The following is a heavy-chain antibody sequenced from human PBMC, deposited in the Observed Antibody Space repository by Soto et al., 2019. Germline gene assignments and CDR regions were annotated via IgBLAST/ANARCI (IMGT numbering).Heavy chain of an antibody. J-gene: IGHJ6*02. CDR3: ARALALHDYVWGSYRPNYYYYYGLDV. CDR1: GCTFNAYR. Sequence: PGGSLRLSCAAPGCTFNAYRMHWVRQAPGKGLEWVSYISVSTTTIYYADSVEGRFTISRDNAKRSLHLQMTSLRDEDTAVYYCARALALHDYVWGSYRPNYYYYYGLDVWGQGTTVTVSS. V-gene: IGHV3-48*02. CDR2: ISVSTTTI. D-gene: IGHD3-16*02.